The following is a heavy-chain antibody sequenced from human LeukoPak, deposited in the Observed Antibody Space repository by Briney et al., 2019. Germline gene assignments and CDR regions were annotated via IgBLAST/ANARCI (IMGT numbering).Heavy chain of an antibody. D-gene: IGHD3-3*01. Sequence: ASVKVSCKTSGYTFTDYYMHWVRQAPGQGLEWMGRINLRSGGTNYAQKFQGRVTMTEDTSTDTAYMELSSLRSEDTAVYYCATSSGTYYDFWSGYYTYWGQGTLVTVSS. CDR2: INLRSGGT. CDR1: GYTFTDYY. J-gene: IGHJ4*02. CDR3: ATSSGTYYDFWSGYYTY. V-gene: IGHV1-2*06.